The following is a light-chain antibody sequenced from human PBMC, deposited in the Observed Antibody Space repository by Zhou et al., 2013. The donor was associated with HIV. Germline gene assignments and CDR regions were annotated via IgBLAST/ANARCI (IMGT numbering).Light chain of an antibody. V-gene: IGKV3-15*01. Sequence: EIVMTQSPATLSVSPGERVTLSCRASQSVSSALAWYQQKTGQAPRLLIYSTSTRATGVPARFSGSGSGTEFTLTISSLEPEDFAVYYCQQRSDWPSTFGQGTRLEIK. CDR2: STS. CDR3: QQRSDWPST. J-gene: IGKJ5*01. CDR1: QSVSSA.